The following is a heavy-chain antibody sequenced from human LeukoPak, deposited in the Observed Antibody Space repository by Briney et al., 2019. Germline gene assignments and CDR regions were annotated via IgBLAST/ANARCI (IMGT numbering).Heavy chain of an antibody. Sequence: PSETLSLTCTVSGGSITSGGYYWSWIRQHPGKGLEWIGYMYYSGSTYYNPSLKSRVTISVDRSKNQFSLKLSSVTAADTAVYYCARDAEYYYGSGSYSSGIDAWGQGTMVTVSS. CDR1: GGSITSGGYY. V-gene: IGHV4-31*03. CDR3: ARDAEYYYGSGSYSSGIDA. D-gene: IGHD3-10*01. J-gene: IGHJ6*02. CDR2: MYYSGST.